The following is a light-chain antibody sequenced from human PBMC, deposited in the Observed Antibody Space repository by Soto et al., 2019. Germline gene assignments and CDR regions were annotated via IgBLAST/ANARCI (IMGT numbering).Light chain of an antibody. V-gene: IGKV3-20*01. CDR1: QSVSRSY. CDR2: GAS. Sequence: EVVLTQSAGTLSLSPGERATLSCRAGQSVSRSYLAWYQQKPVQAPRLLIYGASIRATGIPDRFRGSGSGTDFTLTISRLEPEDFAVYYCQQYGSSPPWTFGQGTKV. CDR3: QQYGSSPPWT. J-gene: IGKJ1*01.